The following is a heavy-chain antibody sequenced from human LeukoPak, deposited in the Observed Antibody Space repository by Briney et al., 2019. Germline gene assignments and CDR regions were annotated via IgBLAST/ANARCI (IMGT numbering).Heavy chain of an antibody. J-gene: IGHJ6*03. CDR1: GGSFSGYY. CDR3: ARGRQDVTMIVVVMTAVSYYLDV. D-gene: IGHD3-22*01. Sequence: SETLSLTCAVYGGSFSGYYWTWIRQTPAKGLEWIGEMNPSGSTNYNPSLKSRVAISVDTSQNQFSLELSSVTAADTAVYYCARGRQDVTMIVVVMTAVSYYLDVWGKGTTVTVS. V-gene: IGHV4-34*01. CDR2: MNPSGST.